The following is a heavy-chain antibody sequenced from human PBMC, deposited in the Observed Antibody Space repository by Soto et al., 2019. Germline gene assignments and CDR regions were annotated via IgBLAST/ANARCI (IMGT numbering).Heavy chain of an antibody. CDR3: ARGSHYLSTGYYFDT. J-gene: IGHJ5*02. Sequence: QVQLVQSGAEVKQPGSSVKVSCKASGGVFSNYALTWVRQAPGQGPEWVGGLVPVFGTPNYAPKFQGRVTVTADESTRTAYLELTTLTSEDTAIYSCARGSHYLSTGYYFDTWGQGTLVTVSS. CDR1: GGVFSNYA. V-gene: IGHV1-69*01. D-gene: IGHD3-9*01. CDR2: LVPVFGTP.